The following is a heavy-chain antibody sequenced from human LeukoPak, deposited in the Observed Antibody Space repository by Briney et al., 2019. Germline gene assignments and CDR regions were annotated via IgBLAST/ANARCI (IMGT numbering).Heavy chain of an antibody. D-gene: IGHD6-13*01. V-gene: IGHV1-18*01. Sequence: ASVKVSCKASGYTFTSYGISWVRQAPGQGLEWMGWISAYNGNTNYAQKLQGRVTMTTDTSTSTAYMELRSLRSDDTAVYYCARDDSSSWYGVDAFDIWGQGTMVTVSS. CDR2: ISAYNGNT. J-gene: IGHJ3*02. CDR1: GYTFTSYG. CDR3: ARDDSSSWYGVDAFDI.